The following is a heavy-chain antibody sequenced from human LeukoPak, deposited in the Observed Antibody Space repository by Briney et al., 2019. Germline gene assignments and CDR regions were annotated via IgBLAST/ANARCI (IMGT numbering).Heavy chain of an antibody. V-gene: IGHV4-39*01. CDR2: IYYSGRT. CDR1: GDSVSRSDSY. CDR3: ARRRYYDGSGYLE. Sequence: KPSETVSLTCSVSGDSVSRSDSYWDWIRQPPGKGLEWIGTIYYSGRTYYSPSLKSRVTMSVDPSNNQFSLNLRSVTAADTALYYCARRRYYDGSGYLEWGQGNLLSVSS. J-gene: IGHJ1*01. D-gene: IGHD3-22*01.